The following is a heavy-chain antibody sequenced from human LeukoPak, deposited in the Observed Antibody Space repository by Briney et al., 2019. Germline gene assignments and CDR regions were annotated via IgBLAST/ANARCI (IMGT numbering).Heavy chain of an antibody. CDR3: AKGQELVDGVLDS. J-gene: IGHJ4*02. V-gene: IGHV3-23*01. Sequence: GGSLRLSCAASGFTFSRIAMTWVRQAPGKGLEWVSTIRSNGDTAYNADSVRGRFAISRDNSKNALFLQMNSLRVEDTAIYYCAKGQELVDGVLDSWGQGTLVTVSS. CDR2: IRSNGDTA. CDR1: GFTFSRIA. D-gene: IGHD1-1*01.